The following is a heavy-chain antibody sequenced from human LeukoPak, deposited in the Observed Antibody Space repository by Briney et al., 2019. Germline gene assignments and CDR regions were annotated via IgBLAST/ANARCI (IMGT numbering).Heavy chain of an antibody. V-gene: IGHV3-73*01. J-gene: IGHJ2*01. D-gene: IGHD5-12*01. Sequence: GGSLRLSCAASGFTFSGSAIHWVRQASGKGLEWVGRIRGKANNYATTYTASVKGRFTISRDDSKNTAYLQMNSLKIEDTAMYYCTGGYSGYSDWYFDLWGRGTLVTVSS. CDR2: IRGKANNYAT. CDR3: TGGYSGYSDWYFDL. CDR1: GFTFSGSA.